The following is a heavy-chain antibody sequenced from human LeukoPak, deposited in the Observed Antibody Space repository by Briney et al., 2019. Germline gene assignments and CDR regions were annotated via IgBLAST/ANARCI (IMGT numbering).Heavy chain of an antibody. CDR1: GGSISSSSYY. Sequence: PSETLSLTCTVSGGSISSSSYYWGWIRQPPGKGLEWIGSIYYSGSTYYNPSLKSRVTISVDTSKNQFSLKLSSVTAADTAVYYCASLSSSGFPLLDYWGQGTLVTVSS. J-gene: IGHJ4*02. CDR2: IYYSGST. CDR3: ASLSSSGFPLLDY. D-gene: IGHD6-19*01. V-gene: IGHV4-39*01.